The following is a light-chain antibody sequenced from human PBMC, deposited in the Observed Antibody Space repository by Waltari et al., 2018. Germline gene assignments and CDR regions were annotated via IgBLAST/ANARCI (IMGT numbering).Light chain of an antibody. CDR1: SNDIGFYNY. CDR3: SSYTRSNTLM. J-gene: IGLJ3*02. V-gene: IGLV2-14*01. Sequence: QSALTQPASVSGSPGQSITISCSGTSNDIGFYNYVSWYQQPPGKPPKLMVYEVGHRPSGISNRFSGSKSGNTASLTISGLQADDEADYFCSSYTRSNTLMFGGGTKLTVL. CDR2: EVG.